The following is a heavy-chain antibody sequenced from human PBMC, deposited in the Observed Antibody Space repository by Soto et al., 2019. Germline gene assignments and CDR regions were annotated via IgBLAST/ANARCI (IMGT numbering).Heavy chain of an antibody. Sequence: SGTLSLACTVSGGTISTSGYDGNWIRQHPGKGLEWIGYFYYSGSTNYNPSLKSRVTISVDTSKNQFSLKLSSVTAADTAVYYCARARYYYGSGSPLWDFDYWGQGTLVTVSS. CDR1: GGTISTSGYD. J-gene: IGHJ4*02. CDR3: ARARYYYGSGSPLWDFDY. CDR2: FYYSGST. V-gene: IGHV4-31*03. D-gene: IGHD3-10*01.